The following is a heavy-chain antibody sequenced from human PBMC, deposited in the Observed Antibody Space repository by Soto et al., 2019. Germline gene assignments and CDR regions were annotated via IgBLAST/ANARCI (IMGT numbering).Heavy chain of an antibody. D-gene: IGHD3-3*01. J-gene: IGHJ6*02. Sequence: SETLSLTCTVSSGSISSTSYYWAWIRQPPGKGLEWIGAIYYDGTTYYTESLKSRVSISVDTSKNQSSLKLSSVTAADTAVYYCARGVYDFWSEVYYYYGMDVWGQGTTVTVSS. CDR3: ARGVYDFWSEVYYYYGMDV. V-gene: IGHV4-39*01. CDR1: SGSISSTSYY. CDR2: IYYDGTT.